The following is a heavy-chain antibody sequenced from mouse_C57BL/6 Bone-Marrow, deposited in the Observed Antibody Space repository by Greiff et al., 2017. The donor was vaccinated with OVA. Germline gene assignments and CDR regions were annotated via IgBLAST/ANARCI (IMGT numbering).Heavy chain of an antibody. CDR2: IYPGSGNT. V-gene: IGHV1-76*01. Sequence: VKLVESGAELVRPGASVKLSCKASGYTFTDYYINWVKQRPGQGLEWIARIYPGSGNTYYNEKFKGKATLTAEKSSSTAYMQLSSLTSEDSAVYFCARRNYYGSIYAMDYWGQGTSVTVSS. CDR1: GYTFTDYY. D-gene: IGHD1-1*01. J-gene: IGHJ4*01. CDR3: ARRNYYGSIYAMDY.